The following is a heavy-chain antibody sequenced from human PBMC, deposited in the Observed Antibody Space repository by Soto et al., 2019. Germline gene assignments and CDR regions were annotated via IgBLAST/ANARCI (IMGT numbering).Heavy chain of an antibody. CDR1: GYTFPSYG. CDR3: ARGRYGDY. CDR2: ISAHNGNT. Sequence: QVHLVQSGAEVKKPGASVKVSCKGSGYTFPSYGITWVRQAPGQGLVWMGWISAHNGNTNYAQKLQGRVTVTRDTSTSTAYMELRSLRSDDTAVYYCARGRYGDYWGQGAVVTVSS. J-gene: IGHJ4*02. D-gene: IGHD1-1*01. V-gene: IGHV1-18*01.